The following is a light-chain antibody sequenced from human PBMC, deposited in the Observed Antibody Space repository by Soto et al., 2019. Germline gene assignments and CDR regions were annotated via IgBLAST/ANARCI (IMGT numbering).Light chain of an antibody. CDR3: QNWGTGIQV. CDR2: LNSDGSH. CDR1: SGHSNYA. V-gene: IGLV4-69*01. J-gene: IGLJ3*02. Sequence: QLVLTQSPSASASLGASVKLTCTLSSGHSNYAIAWHQQQPEKGPRYLMKLNSDGSHSKGDGIPDRFSGSSSGAERYLTISSLQSEDEADYYCQNWGTGIQVFGGGTKVTVL.